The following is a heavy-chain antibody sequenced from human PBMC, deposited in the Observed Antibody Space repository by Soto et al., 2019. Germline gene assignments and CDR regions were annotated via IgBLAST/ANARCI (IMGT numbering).Heavy chain of an antibody. V-gene: IGHV4-31*03. Sequence: QVQLQESGPGLVKPSQTLSLTCTVSGGSISSGGYYWSWIRQHPGKGLEWIGYIYYSGSTYYNPSLKSRVTIAVDTSKNQFSLKLSSVTAADTAVYYCARELGSLVATIGDYYYGMDVWGQGTTVTVSS. CDR3: ARELGSLVATIGDYYYGMDV. J-gene: IGHJ6*02. CDR1: GGSISSGGYY. CDR2: IYYSGST. D-gene: IGHD5-12*01.